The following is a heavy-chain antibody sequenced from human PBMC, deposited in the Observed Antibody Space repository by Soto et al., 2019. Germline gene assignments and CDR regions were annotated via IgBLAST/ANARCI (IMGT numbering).Heavy chain of an antibody. CDR2: ISTYNGNT. CDR1: GYAFTTAG. D-gene: IGHD2-8*01. CDR3: ARRLYGDYDY. J-gene: IGHJ4*02. Sequence: QAQLVQSGAEMKRPGASVKVSCKASGYAFTTAGITWVRQAPGQGLEWMGWISTYNGNTNYAQKLQDRVTLTTDTSTTTAYMELRDLTSDDTGVYFCARRLYGDYDYWGQVTLLTVSS. V-gene: IGHV1-18*01.